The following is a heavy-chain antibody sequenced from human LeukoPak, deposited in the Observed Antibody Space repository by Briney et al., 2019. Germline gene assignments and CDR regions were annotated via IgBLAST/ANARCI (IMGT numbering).Heavy chain of an antibody. CDR1: GGSFSGNY. J-gene: IGHJ6*03. CDR3: ASHPPYYDILTGFIYYYMDV. V-gene: IGHV4-34*01. Sequence: SETLSLTCAVYGGSFSGNYWSWIRQPPAKGLEWIGEVNYSGSVNYNPSLKSRVTMSVDTSKNQFSLKLSSVTAADTAVYYCASHPPYYDILTGFIYYYMDVWGKGTTVTVSS. D-gene: IGHD3-9*01. CDR2: VNYSGSV.